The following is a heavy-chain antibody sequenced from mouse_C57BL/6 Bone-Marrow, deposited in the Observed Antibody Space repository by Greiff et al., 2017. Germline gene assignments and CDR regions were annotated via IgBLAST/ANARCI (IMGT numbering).Heavy chain of an antibody. CDR1: GYTFTSYW. D-gene: IGHD1-1*01. J-gene: IGHJ1*03. CDR3: AFITTVVDWDFDV. CDR2: IHPNRGST. V-gene: IGHV1-64*01. Sequence: QVQLQQPGAELVKPGASVKLSCKASGYTFTSYWMHWVKQRPGQGLEWIGMIHPNRGSTNYNEKFKSKATLTVDKSSRTAYMQLSSLTSEDSAVYYGAFITTVVDWDFDVWGTGTTVTVSS.